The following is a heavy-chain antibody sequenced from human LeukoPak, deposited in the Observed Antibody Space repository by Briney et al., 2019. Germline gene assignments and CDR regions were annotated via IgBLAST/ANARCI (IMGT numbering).Heavy chain of an antibody. CDR1: GFMFGDHA. CDR3: SRGPIQLWRYDGMDV. Sequence: QPGRSLRLSCTGFGFMFGDHAMSWVRQAPGRGLEWVGFIRSSAYGGTTEYAASVKGRFTISRADAISIAYLHMNSLKSEDTGVYYCSRGPIQLWRYDGMDVWGQGTTVIVSS. CDR2: IRSSAYGGTT. D-gene: IGHD5-18*01. J-gene: IGHJ6*02. V-gene: IGHV3-49*04.